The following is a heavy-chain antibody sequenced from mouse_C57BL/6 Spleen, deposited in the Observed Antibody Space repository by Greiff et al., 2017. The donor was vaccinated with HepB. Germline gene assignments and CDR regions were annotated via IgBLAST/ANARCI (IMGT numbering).Heavy chain of an antibody. CDR3: ARSRDDYDYDGNYAMDY. V-gene: IGHV1-81*01. CDR2: IYPRSGNT. J-gene: IGHJ4*01. Sequence: QVQLQQPGAELVRPGTSVKLSCKASGYTFTSYGISWVKQRTGQGLEWIGEIYPRSGNTYYNEKFKGKATLTADKSSSTAYMELRSLTSEDSAVYFCARSRDDYDYDGNYAMDYWGQGTSVTVSS. CDR1: GYTFTSYG. D-gene: IGHD2-4*01.